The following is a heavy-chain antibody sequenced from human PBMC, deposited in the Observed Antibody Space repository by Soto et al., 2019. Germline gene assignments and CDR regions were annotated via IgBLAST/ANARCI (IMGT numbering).Heavy chain of an antibody. V-gene: IGHV3-74*01. CDR3: ARAGLGYCTSTSCHPGFDI. Sequence: GGSLRLSCAASGFTFSNYWMRWVRQAPGKGLEWVSRINGDGRTTIYADSVKGRFTISRDNAKNTLYLQMNSLRAEDTAVYYCARAGLGYCTSTSCHPGFDIWGQGTMVTVSS. CDR1: GFTFSNYW. CDR2: INGDGRTT. J-gene: IGHJ3*02. D-gene: IGHD2-2*01.